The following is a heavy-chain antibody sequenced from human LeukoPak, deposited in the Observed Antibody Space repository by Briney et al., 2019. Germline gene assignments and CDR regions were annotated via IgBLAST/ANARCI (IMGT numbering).Heavy chain of an antibody. Sequence: GGPLRLSCAASGFTFSTYGMHWVRQAPGKGLEWVAVISFDGSDKDYADSVKGRFTVSRDNSKNTLYLQMNSPRAEDTAVYYCANGMYYYGSGSYYGNYDPFDYWGQGTLVTVSS. CDR1: GFTFSTYG. V-gene: IGHV3-30*18. D-gene: IGHD3-10*01. CDR2: ISFDGSDK. J-gene: IGHJ4*02. CDR3: ANGMYYYGSGSYYGNYDPFDY.